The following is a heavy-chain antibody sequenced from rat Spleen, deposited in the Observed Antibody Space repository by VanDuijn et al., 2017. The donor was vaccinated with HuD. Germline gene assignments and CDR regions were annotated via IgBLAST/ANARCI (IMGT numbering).Heavy chain of an antibody. CDR1: GFIFSDYY. V-gene: IGHV5-29*01. CDR2: INYDGTST. D-gene: IGHD1-11*01. CDR3: ARHSEGTDHWYFDF. Sequence: EVQLVESDGGLVQPGRSLKLSCAVSGFIFSDYYMAWVRQAPTKGLEWVATINYDGTSTFYRDSVKARFTISRDNAKSTLYLRVDSLRSEDTATYYCARHSEGTDHWYFDFWGPGTMVTVSS. J-gene: IGHJ1*01.